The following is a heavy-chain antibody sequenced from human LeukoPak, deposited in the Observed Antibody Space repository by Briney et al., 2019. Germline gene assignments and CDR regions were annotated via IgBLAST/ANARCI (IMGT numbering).Heavy chain of an antibody. CDR3: TRRSDGNWFVS. V-gene: IGHV3-73*01. J-gene: IGHJ5*01. CDR2: IRDKAYNYAT. Sequence: GGSLRVSCEASGFTFSGSSLHWVRQTSGQGLEWAGSIRDKAYNYATAYAASLTGTFTLAKDDSKSTTYRQMDSVKAEDSAVYYCTRRSDGNWFVSWGQGTLVTVSS. D-gene: IGHD3-10*01. CDR1: GFTFSGSS.